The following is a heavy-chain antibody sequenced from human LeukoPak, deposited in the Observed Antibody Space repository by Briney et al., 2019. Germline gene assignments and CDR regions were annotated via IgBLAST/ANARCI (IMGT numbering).Heavy chain of an antibody. V-gene: IGHV1-3*03. CDR3: TRALEYCSGDSCYGYYFDY. CDR1: GYMFTTYA. J-gene: IGHJ4*02. CDR2: IKAGTGNT. Sequence: ASVKVSCKASGYMFTTYAMHWVRQAPGQRLEWMGWIKAGTGNTKYSQDFQGRVTITRDTSASTAYMELSSLRSEDMAMYYCTRALEYCSGDSCYGYYFDYWGQGTLVTVSS. D-gene: IGHD2-15*01.